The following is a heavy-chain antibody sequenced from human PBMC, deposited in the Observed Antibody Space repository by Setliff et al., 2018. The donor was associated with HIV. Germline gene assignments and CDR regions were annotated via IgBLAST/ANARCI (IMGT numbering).Heavy chain of an antibody. V-gene: IGHV1-8*02. CDR2: MNPNSGRA. Sequence: GASVKVSCKASGYTFTNYDINWVRQSPGQGLEWLGWMNPNSGRAGSAQMFQVRLTMTRDTSTSTAYMELSSLTSDDTAIYYCARGRLSWSPDFWGQGTLVTVSS. J-gene: IGHJ4*02. CDR1: GYTFTNYD. CDR3: ARGRLSWSPDF.